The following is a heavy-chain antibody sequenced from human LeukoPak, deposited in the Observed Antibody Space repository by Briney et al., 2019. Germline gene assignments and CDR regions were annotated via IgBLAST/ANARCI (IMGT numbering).Heavy chain of an antibody. CDR3: TRDSGIAVAGDFDY. CDR2: IRSKAYGGTT. V-gene: IGHV3-49*04. CDR1: GFTFSSYA. J-gene: IGHJ4*02. D-gene: IGHD6-19*01. Sequence: GGSLRLSCAASGFTFSSYAMSWVRQAPGKGLEWVGFIRSKAYGGTTEYAASVKGRFTISRDDSKSIAYLQMNSLKTEDTAVYYCTRDSGIAVAGDFDYWGQGTLVTVSS.